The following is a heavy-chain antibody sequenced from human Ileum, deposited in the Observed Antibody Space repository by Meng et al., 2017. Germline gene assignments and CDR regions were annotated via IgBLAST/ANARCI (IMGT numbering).Heavy chain of an antibody. D-gene: IGHD2-21*01. V-gene: IGHV4-39*07. J-gene: IGHJ3*01. CDR1: GDSVSSSASS. CDR2: IYYDGGT. Sequence: SETLSLTCSVSGDSVSSSASSWGWVRQPPGKGLEWIANIYYDGGTTYSASLKSRVTISLGTPRNQFSLTLSSVTAADTAMYYCARWLASIKSFDVWGQGTMVTVSS. CDR3: ARWLASIKSFDV.